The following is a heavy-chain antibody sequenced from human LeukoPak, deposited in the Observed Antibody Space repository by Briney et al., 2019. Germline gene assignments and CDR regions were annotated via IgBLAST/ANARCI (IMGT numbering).Heavy chain of an antibody. CDR1: GFTVSSNY. CDR3: ASLRFASFDY. Sequence: GGSLRLSCAASGFTVSSNYMSWVRQAPGKGLEWVANIKQDGSEKYYVDSVKGRFTISRDNAKNSLYLQMNSLRAEDTAVYYCASLRFASFDYWGQGTLVTVSS. D-gene: IGHD3-3*01. J-gene: IGHJ4*02. CDR2: IKQDGSEK. V-gene: IGHV3-7*01.